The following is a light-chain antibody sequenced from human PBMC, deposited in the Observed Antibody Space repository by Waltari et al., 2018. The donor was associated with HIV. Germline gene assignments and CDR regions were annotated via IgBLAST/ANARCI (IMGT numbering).Light chain of an antibody. CDR3: QSYDSSLSGSV. J-gene: IGLJ3*02. V-gene: IGLV1-40*01. CDR1: SSNIGAGYD. CDR2: GNV. Sequence: QSVLTQPPSVSGAPGQRVTISCTVSSSNIGAGYDVHWYQQFPGSAPTPLINGNVNRPSGVPDRFSDSKSGTSASLAITGLQAEDEADYYCQSYDSSLSGSVFGGGTKLTVL.